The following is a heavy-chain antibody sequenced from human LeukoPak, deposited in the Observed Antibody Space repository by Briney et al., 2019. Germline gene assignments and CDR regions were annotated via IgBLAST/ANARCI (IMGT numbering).Heavy chain of an antibody. V-gene: IGHV1-2*02. Sequence: ASVKVSCKASGYTFSSYGFSWVRQAPGQGLEWMGWINPNSGDNSCAQKFQGRVSMTRDTSITTLYMELTSLRSDDTAVYFCARGGGIQSCGGKTCFRGFVYWGQGTLVTVSS. CDR2: INPNSGDN. CDR1: GYTFSSYG. J-gene: IGHJ4*02. D-gene: IGHD2-21*01. CDR3: ARGGGIQSCGGKTCFRGFVY.